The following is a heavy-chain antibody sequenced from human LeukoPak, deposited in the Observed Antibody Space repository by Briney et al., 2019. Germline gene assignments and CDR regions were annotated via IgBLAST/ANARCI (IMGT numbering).Heavy chain of an antibody. CDR3: AKDDGDYCSSTSCYGPFDS. J-gene: IGHJ4*02. D-gene: IGHD2-2*01. Sequence: GGSLRLSCAASGFTFSSHGMSWVRQAPGKGLEWVSTISGSGDNTYYADSVKGRFTISRDNSKNTLYLQMNSLRAEDTALYYCAKDDGDYCSSTSCYGPFDSWGQGTLVTVSS. V-gene: IGHV3-23*01. CDR1: GFTFSSHG. CDR2: ISGSGDNT.